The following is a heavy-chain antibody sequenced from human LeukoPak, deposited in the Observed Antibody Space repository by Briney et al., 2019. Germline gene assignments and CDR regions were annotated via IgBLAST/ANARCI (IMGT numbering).Heavy chain of an antibody. V-gene: IGHV1-2*02. J-gene: IGHJ4*02. D-gene: IGHD3-16*01. CDR3: ARDRGGSSTWEYYFDY. CDR2: INPHSGGT. Sequence: GASVKVSCKASGYTFTSYAMNWVRQAPGQGLEWMGWINPHSGGTNYAQKFQGRVTMTRDTSINTVYMELSRLQSDDTAVYYCARDRGGSSTWEYYFDYWGQGTLVTVSS. CDR1: GYTFTSYA.